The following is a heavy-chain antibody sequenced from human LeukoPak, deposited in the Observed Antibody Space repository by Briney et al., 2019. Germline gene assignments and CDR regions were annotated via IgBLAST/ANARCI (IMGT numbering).Heavy chain of an antibody. CDR1: GYTFTSYG. V-gene: IGHV1-18*01. CDR2: ISAYNGNT. Sequence: EASVKVSCKASGYTFTSYGISWVRQAPGQGLEWMGWISAYNGNTNYAQKLQGRVTMTTDTSTSTAYMELRSLRSDDTAVYYCARVTLIYDSSGYSLNWGQGTLVTVSS. D-gene: IGHD3-22*01. J-gene: IGHJ4*02. CDR3: ARVTLIYDSSGYSLN.